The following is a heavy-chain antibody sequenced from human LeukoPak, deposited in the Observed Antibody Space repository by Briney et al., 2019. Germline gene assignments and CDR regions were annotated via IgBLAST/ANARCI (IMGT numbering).Heavy chain of an antibody. CDR3: ARDHRFPSRDGYNLAFDI. CDR1: GFTFSSYA. CDR2: ISYDGSNK. Sequence: GGSLRLSCAASGFTFSSYAMHWVRQAPGKGLEWVAVISYDGSNKYYADSVKGRFTISRDNSKNTLYLQMNSLRAEDTAVYYCARDHRFPSRDGYNLAFDIWGQGTMVTVSS. V-gene: IGHV3-30*14. J-gene: IGHJ3*02. D-gene: IGHD5-24*01.